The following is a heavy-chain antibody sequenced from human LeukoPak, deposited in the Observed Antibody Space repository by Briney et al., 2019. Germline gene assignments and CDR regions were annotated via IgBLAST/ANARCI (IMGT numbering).Heavy chain of an antibody. V-gene: IGHV1-18*01. D-gene: IGHD3-10*02. CDR2: ISAHTGDT. J-gene: IGHJ4*02. CDR1: GYTLTTYG. Sequence: AASLKVSCKASGYTLTTYGITWVRQVPGQGLEWMAWISAHTGDTKSAQRFQDRVTTTTDTSTNTAYMELRSLRSDDTAVYYCARDPLWSGDYWGQGTLVTVSS. CDR3: ARDPLWSGDY.